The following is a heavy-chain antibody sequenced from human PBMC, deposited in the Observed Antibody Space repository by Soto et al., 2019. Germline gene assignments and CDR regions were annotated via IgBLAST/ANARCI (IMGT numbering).Heavy chain of an antibody. D-gene: IGHD7-27*01. CDR1: GYTFSSYA. V-gene: IGHV1-3*01. CDR3: ARDTGDGTFDF. J-gene: IGHJ4*02. Sequence: QVHLVQSGAEVRKPGPSVKVSCKASGYTFSSYAMHWVRQAPGQRLEWMGWINAGYGNTKSSQKFQDRVTISRDTSASKAYMELTSLRSEDTAVYYCARDTGDGTFDFWGQGTLVTVSS. CDR2: INAGYGNT.